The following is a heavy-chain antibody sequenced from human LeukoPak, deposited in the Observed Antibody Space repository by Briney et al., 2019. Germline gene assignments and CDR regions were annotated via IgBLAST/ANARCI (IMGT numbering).Heavy chain of an antibody. D-gene: IGHD6-13*01. CDR2: IDGSGSS. CDR3: ARSWFSTGPADY. J-gene: IGHJ4*02. CDR1: GYSISSGYL. Sequence: SETLSLTCTVSGYSISSGYLWGWIRQPPGKGLEWIGSIDGSGSSYYNPSLKSRVTISVDTSRNQFSLKMTSVTAADTAVYYCARSWFSTGPADYWGQGTLVTVSS. V-gene: IGHV4-38-2*02.